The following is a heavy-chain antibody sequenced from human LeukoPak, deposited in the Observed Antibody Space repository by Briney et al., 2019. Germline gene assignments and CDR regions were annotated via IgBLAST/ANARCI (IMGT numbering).Heavy chain of an antibody. V-gene: IGHV4-59*08. CDR3: ARHGYYYDSSGYYRYYFDY. D-gene: IGHD3-22*01. J-gene: IGHJ4*02. CDR2: IYYSEST. Sequence: SETLSLTCTVSGGSISSYYWSWIRQPPGKGLEWNGHIYYSESTNYNPSLKSRVTISVDTSKNQFSLKLSSVTAADTAVYYCARHGYYYDSSGYYRYYFDYWGQGTLVTVSS. CDR1: GGSISSYY.